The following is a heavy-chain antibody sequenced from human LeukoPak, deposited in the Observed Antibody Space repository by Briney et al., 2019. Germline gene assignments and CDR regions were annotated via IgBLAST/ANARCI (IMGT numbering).Heavy chain of an antibody. J-gene: IGHJ4*02. CDR1: GYSFSSHY. D-gene: IGHD4-17*01. CDR2: ISPSGGST. CDR3: ARDQVTPGTTTFDY. V-gene: IGHV1-46*01. Sequence: ASVKISCKASGYSFSSHYLHWVRQAPGQGPEWMGVISPSGGSTTYAQKFQSRITVTRDMSTNTVYIDLTSLRSEDTAVYYCARDQVTPGTTTFDYWGQGTLVTVSS.